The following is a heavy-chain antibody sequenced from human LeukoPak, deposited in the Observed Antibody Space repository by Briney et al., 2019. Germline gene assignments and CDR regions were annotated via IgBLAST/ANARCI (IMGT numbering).Heavy chain of an antibody. J-gene: IGHJ4*02. Sequence: PGGSLRLSCAASGFTFSSYEMNWVRQAPGKGLEWVSSITRSSIYKYYADSVKGRFTISRDNAKNSLYLQMNSLRVEGTAVYYCARVRYDSSGYYSIFDYWGQGTLVTVSS. CDR1: GFTFSSYE. D-gene: IGHD3-22*01. V-gene: IGHV3-21*01. CDR2: ITRSSIYK. CDR3: ARVRYDSSGYYSIFDY.